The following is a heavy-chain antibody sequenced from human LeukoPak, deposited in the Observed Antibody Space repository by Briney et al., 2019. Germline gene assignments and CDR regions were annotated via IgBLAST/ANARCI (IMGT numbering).Heavy chain of an antibody. CDR2: ISRSSGFI. CDR3: ARGGHSGNTLYYFDS. D-gene: IGHD4-23*01. CDR1: GFSFRDYS. V-gene: IGHV3-21*01. J-gene: IGHJ4*02. Sequence: GGSLRLSCATSGFSFRDYSMTWVRQAPGKGLEWVSSISRSSGFIYYADSVKGRFTTSRDNAKDSLHLQLDSLRPEDTAVYYCARGGHSGNTLYYFDSWGQGALVTVSS.